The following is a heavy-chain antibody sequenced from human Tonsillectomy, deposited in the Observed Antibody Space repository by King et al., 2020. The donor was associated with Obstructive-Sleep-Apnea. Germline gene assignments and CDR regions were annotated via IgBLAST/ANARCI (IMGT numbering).Heavy chain of an antibody. CDR2: INDSGST. CDR3: ARGWLGDCSGGSCPYWYFDL. V-gene: IGHV4-34*01. D-gene: IGHD2-15*01. Sequence: VQLQQWGAGLLKPSETLSLTCAVYGGTFSGYYWSWILQPPGKGLELIGEINDSGSTNYNPSLKSRVTISVDTSKNQFSLKLSSVTAADTAVYYCARGWLGDCSGGSCPYWYFDLWGRGTLVTVSS. CDR1: GGTFSGYY. J-gene: IGHJ2*01.